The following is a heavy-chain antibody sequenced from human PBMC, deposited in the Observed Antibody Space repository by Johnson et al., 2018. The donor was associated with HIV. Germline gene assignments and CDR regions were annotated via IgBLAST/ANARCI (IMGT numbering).Heavy chain of an antibody. CDR2: ITWNSGST. CDR3: AKDRDSSSPNDAFDI. Sequence: VQLVESGGGVVQPGRSLRLSCAASGFTFSSYAMHWVRQAPGQGLEWVSGITWNSGSTYYADSVKGRFTISRDNAKNSLYLQMNSLRAEDTALYYCAKDRDSSSPNDAFDIWGQGTMVTVSS. CDR1: GFTFSSYA. D-gene: IGHD6-6*01. V-gene: IGHV3-9*01. J-gene: IGHJ3*02.